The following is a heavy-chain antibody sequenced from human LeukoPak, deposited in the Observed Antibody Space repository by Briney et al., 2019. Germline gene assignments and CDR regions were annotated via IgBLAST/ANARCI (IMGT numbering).Heavy chain of an antibody. CDR2: IFRSGST. V-gene: IGHV4-38-2*01. CDR1: GSSISSGYY. Sequence: SETLSLTRAVSGSSISSGYYWGWIRQPPGKGLEWIGSIFRSGSTYYNPSLKSRVTISVDTSKNQFSLKLSSVTAADTALYYCARIRGYTGCDYWGQGTLVTVSS. J-gene: IGHJ4*02. D-gene: IGHD5-12*01. CDR3: ARIRGYTGCDY.